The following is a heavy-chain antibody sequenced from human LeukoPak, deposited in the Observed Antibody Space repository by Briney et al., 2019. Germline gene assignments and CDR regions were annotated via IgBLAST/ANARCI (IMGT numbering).Heavy chain of an antibody. CDR2: IFPSGGEI. CDR3: ATYRQVLLPFES. V-gene: IGHV3-23*01. Sequence: LPAGSLRLSCAASGFTFSTFAMIWVRQPPGKGLEWVSSIFPSGGEIHYADSVRGRFTISRDNSKSTLSLQMNSLRAEDTAIYYCATYRQVLLPFESWGQGTLVTVSS. J-gene: IGHJ4*02. D-gene: IGHD2-8*02. CDR1: GFTFSTFA.